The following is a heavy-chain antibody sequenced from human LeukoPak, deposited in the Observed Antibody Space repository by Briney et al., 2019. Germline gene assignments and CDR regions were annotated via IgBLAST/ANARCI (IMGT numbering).Heavy chain of an antibody. Sequence: GGSLRLSCAASGFTFSSYGMHWVRQAPGKGLEWVAFIRYDGSNKYYADSVKGRFTISRDNSKNTLYLQMNSLRAEDTAVYYCAKTPYYYGSGENEGDYFDYWGQGTLVTVSS. CDR2: IRYDGSNK. CDR3: AKTPYYYGSGENEGDYFDY. CDR1: GFTFSSYG. V-gene: IGHV3-30*02. J-gene: IGHJ4*02. D-gene: IGHD3-10*01.